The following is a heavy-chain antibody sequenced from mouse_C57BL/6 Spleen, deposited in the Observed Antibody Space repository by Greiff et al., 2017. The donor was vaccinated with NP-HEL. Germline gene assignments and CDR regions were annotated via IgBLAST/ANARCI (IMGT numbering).Heavy chain of an antibody. V-gene: IGHV1-59*01. D-gene: IGHD2-3*01. CDR2: IDPSDSYT. J-gene: IGHJ2*01. Sequence: QVQLQQPGAELVRPGTSVKLSCKASGYTFTSYWMHWVKQRPGQGLEWIGVIDPSDSYTNYNQKFKGKATLTVDTSSSTAYMQLSILTSEDAAVYYCASFSPPPMEGLLRFDYWGQGTTLTVSS. CDR1: GYTFTSYW. CDR3: ASFSPPPMEGLLRFDY.